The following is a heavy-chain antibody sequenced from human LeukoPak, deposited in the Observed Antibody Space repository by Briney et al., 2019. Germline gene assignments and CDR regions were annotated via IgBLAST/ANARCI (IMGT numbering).Heavy chain of an antibody. CDR2: ISGSGGST. CDR3: AKDRDFWSGYRNYYFDY. J-gene: IGHJ4*02. V-gene: IGHV3-23*01. CDR1: GFTFSSYA. D-gene: IGHD3-3*01. Sequence: GGSLTLSCAASGFTFSSYAMSWVRQAPGKGLEWVSAISGSGGSTYYADSVKRRFTISRDNSKNTLYLQMNSLRAEDTAVYYCAKDRDFWSGYRNYYFDYWGQGTLVTVSS.